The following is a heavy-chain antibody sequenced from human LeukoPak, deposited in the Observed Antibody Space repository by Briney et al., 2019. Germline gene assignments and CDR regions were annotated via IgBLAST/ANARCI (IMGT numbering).Heavy chain of an antibody. Sequence: PSETLSLTCTVSGGSISSYYWSWIRQPAGKGLEWIGRIYTSGSTNYNPSLKSRVAMSVDTSKNQFSLKLSSVTAADTAVYYCAREVEVITHYYYYYMDVWGKGTTVTISS. D-gene: IGHD3-22*01. CDR2: IYTSGST. CDR3: AREVEVITHYYYYYMDV. V-gene: IGHV4-4*07. J-gene: IGHJ6*03. CDR1: GGSISSYY.